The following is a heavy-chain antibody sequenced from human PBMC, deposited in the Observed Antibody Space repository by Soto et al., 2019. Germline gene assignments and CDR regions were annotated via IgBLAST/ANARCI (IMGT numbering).Heavy chain of an antibody. D-gene: IGHD3-10*01. CDR1: GFTLSSYA. Sequence: EVQLLESGGGVVQSGGSLRVSCEVSGFTLSSYAMSWVRQAPGKGLEWVSAISGSGSKTYYAASVKGRFTISRDNSENTVYLQLNSVRVEDTAVYYCAREVVLGGTNYYSYGLGVWGRGTTVTVSS. CDR3: AREVVLGGTNYYSYGLGV. J-gene: IGHJ6*02. V-gene: IGHV3-23*01. CDR2: ISGSGSKT.